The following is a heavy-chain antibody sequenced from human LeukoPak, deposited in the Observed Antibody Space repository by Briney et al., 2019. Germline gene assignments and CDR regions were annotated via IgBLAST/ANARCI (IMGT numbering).Heavy chain of an antibody. D-gene: IGHD3-22*01. V-gene: IGHV5-51*01. J-gene: IGHJ2*01. CDR2: IYPGDSDT. Sequence: GESLKISCKGSGYSFTSYWIGWVRQMPGKGLEWMGIIYPGDSDTRYSPSFQGQVTISADKSISTAYLQWSSLKASDTAMYYCARLPFNYYDSSGYYPSWYFDLWGRGTLVTVSS. CDR3: ARLPFNYYDSSGYYPSWYFDL. CDR1: GYSFTSYW.